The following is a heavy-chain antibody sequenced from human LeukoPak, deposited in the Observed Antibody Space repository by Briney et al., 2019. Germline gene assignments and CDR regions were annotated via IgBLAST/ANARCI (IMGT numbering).Heavy chain of an antibody. Sequence: ASVKVSCKTSGYTFTGYFMHWVRQAPGQGLEWMGWINPNSGGTNYAQKFQGRVTMTRDTSINTAYMELSSLRSDDTAVYYCARQTGSGLFILPGGQGTLVTVSS. CDR1: GYTFTGYF. CDR2: INPNSGGT. D-gene: IGHD3/OR15-3a*01. J-gene: IGHJ4*02. CDR3: ARQTGSGLFILP. V-gene: IGHV1-2*02.